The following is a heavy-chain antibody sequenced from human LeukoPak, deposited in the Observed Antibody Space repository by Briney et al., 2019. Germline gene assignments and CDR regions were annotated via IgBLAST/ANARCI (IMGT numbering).Heavy chain of an antibody. CDR3: AKDGVVVVPAAYYYYYMDV. D-gene: IGHD2-2*01. CDR1: GFTFSSYG. CDR2: ISYDGSNK. V-gene: IGHV3-30*18. Sequence: GGSLRLSCAASGFTFSSYGMHWVRQAPGKGLEWVAVISYDGSNKYYADSVKGRFTISRDNSKNTLYLQMNSLRAEDTAVYYCAKDGVVVVPAAYYYYYMDVWGKGTTVTVSS. J-gene: IGHJ6*03.